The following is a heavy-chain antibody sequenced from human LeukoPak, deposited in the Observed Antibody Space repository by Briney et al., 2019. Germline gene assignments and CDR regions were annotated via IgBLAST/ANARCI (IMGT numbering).Heavy chain of an antibody. CDR3: ARVPRYDSSGYYYPYYFDY. V-gene: IGHV3-74*01. Sequence: PGGSLRLSCAASGFTFSSYWMHWVRQAPGKGLVWVSRINSDGSSTSYADSVKGRFTISRDNAKNTLYLQMNSLRAEDTAVYYCARVPRYDSSGYYYPYYFDYWGQGTLVTVSS. CDR1: GFTFSSYW. J-gene: IGHJ4*02. D-gene: IGHD3-22*01. CDR2: INSDGSST.